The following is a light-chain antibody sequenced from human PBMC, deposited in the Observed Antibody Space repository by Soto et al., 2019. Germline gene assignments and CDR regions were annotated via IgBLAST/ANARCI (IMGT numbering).Light chain of an antibody. CDR3: QKYSSVIT. CDR1: QGISNF. CDR2: AAS. Sequence: DIPMTQSPSSLSASVGDRVTITCRASQGISNFLAWYQQKPGKVPKLLISAASTLQSGVPSRFSGSGSGTDFPLTITSLQPEDVATYYCQKYSSVITFGQGPRLDIK. V-gene: IGKV1-27*01. J-gene: IGKJ5*01.